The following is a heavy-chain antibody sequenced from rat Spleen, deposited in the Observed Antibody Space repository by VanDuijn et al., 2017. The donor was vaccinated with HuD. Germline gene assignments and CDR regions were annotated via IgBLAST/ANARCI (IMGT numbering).Heavy chain of an antibody. CDR1: GFTFSDYY. J-gene: IGHJ2*01. Sequence: EVQLVESGGGLVQPGRSLKLSCAASGFTFSDYYMAWVRQAPTKGLEWVATISSDGGRNFYRDSVKGRFNISRDNEKRSLYLQMDSLRSEDTATYYCARQGYNSYLDYWGQGVMVTVSS. CDR2: ISSDGGRN. CDR3: ARQGYNSYLDY. D-gene: IGHD1-4*01. V-gene: IGHV5-7*01.